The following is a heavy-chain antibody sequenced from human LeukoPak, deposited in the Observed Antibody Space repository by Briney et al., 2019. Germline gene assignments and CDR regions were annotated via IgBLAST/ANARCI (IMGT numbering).Heavy chain of an antibody. CDR3: ARGPTYYYDSSGYHPEYFQH. D-gene: IGHD3-22*01. CDR1: GFTLDTYG. Sequence: GGPLRLSCAASGFTLDTYGMHWVRQAPGKGLEWVAVIWYDGSSKYYADSVKGRFTISRDNSKNTLYLQMNSLRAEDTAVYYCARGPTYYYDSSGYHPEYFQHWGQGTLVTVSS. J-gene: IGHJ1*01. V-gene: IGHV3-33*01. CDR2: IWYDGSSK.